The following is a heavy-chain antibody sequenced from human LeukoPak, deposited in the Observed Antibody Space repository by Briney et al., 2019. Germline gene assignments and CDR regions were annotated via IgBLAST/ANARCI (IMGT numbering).Heavy chain of an antibody. CDR1: GYTYTSYD. CDR2: INPSGGST. Sequence: ASVKVSCKASGYTYTSYDMHWVRQAPGQGLEWMGIINPSGGSTSYAQKFQGRVTMTRDMSTSTVYMELSSLRSEDTAVYYCAREWIVGAETHYDYWGQGTLVTVSS. J-gene: IGHJ4*02. D-gene: IGHD1-26*01. CDR3: AREWIVGAETHYDY. V-gene: IGHV1-46*01.